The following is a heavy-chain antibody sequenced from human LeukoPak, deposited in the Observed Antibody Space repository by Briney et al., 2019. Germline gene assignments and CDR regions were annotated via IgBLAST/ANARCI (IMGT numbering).Heavy chain of an antibody. J-gene: IGHJ5*02. CDR2: IYTSGDT. Sequence: SETLSLTCTVSGGSVTRGAYSWTWIRQPVGKGLEWIGRIYTSGDTKYNPSLKSRVTISVGASNNQFSLKLTSVTAADTAVYYCARHEAVLGYYGSGSYNSWFDPWGQGTLVTVSS. D-gene: IGHD3-10*01. CDR1: GGSVTRGAYS. CDR3: ARHEAVLGYYGSGSYNSWFDP. V-gene: IGHV4-61*02.